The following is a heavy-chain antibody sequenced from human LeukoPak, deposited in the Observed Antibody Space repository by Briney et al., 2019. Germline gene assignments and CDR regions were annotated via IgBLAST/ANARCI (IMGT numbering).Heavy chain of an antibody. CDR1: GGTFSSYA. D-gene: IGHD3-10*01. V-gene: IGHV1-69*06. Sequence: EASVKVSCKASGGTFSSYAISWVRQAPGQGLEWMGGIIPIFGTANYAQKFQGRVTITADKSTSTAYMELSSLRSEDTAVYYCARGGRLRGLWFGEKRYYYYYYMDVWGKGTTVTVSS. CDR2: IIPIFGTA. J-gene: IGHJ6*03. CDR3: ARGGRLRGLWFGEKRYYYYYYMDV.